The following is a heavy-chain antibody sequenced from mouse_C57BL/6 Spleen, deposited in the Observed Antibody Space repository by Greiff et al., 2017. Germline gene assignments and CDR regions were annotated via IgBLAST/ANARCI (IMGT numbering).Heavy chain of an antibody. Sequence: VQLQQSGAELVMPGASVKLSCKASGYTFTSYWMHWVKQRPGQGLEWIGEIDPSDSYTNYNQKFKGKSTLTVDKSSSTAYMQLSSLTSEDSAVDYCAKGDSSWFAYWGQGTLVTVSA. CDR2: IDPSDSYT. CDR1: GYTFTSYW. CDR3: AKGDSSWFAY. V-gene: IGHV1-69*01. J-gene: IGHJ3*01.